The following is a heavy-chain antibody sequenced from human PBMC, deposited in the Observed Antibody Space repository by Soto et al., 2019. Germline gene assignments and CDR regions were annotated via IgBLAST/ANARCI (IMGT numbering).Heavy chain of an antibody. CDR3: ARDRYSSSGYSSYYYYYGMDV. V-gene: IGHV4-59*01. J-gene: IGHJ6*02. D-gene: IGHD6-13*01. Sequence: SETLSLTCTVSGGSISSYYWSWIRQPPGKGLEWIGYIYYSGSTNYNPSLKSRVTISVDTSKNQFSLKLSAVTAADTAVYYCARDRYSSSGYSSYYYYYGMDVWGQGTTVTVSS. CDR2: IYYSGST. CDR1: GGSISSYY.